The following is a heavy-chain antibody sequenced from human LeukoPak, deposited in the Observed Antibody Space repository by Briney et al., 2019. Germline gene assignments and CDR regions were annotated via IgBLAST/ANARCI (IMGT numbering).Heavy chain of an antibody. CDR2: IHSGGST. D-gene: IGHD6-13*01. CDR3: AAQGSSWDAFDI. J-gene: IGHJ3*02. CDR1: GASISSYY. V-gene: IGHV4-59*01. Sequence: SETMSLTCSVSGASISSYYWSWIRQPPGKRLEWIGYIHSGGSTNYSPSLKSRVTISVDTSKNQFSLKLSSLTAADTAVYYCAAQGSSWDAFDIWGRGTMVTVSS.